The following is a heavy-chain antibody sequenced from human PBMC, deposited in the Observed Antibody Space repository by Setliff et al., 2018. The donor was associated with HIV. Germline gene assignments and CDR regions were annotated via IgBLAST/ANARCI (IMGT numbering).Heavy chain of an antibody. Sequence: SETLSLTCTVSDDSMTSNYWSWIRQPPGKGLEWIGYIYYSGSTNYNPSLKSRVTISVDTSKNQFSLKLSSVTAADTAVYYCARGKNYYDSSGYHYRGQGTLVTVSS. CDR2: IYYSGST. V-gene: IGHV4-59*01. D-gene: IGHD3-22*01. CDR3: ARGKNYYDSSGYHY. CDR1: DDSMTSNY. J-gene: IGHJ4*02.